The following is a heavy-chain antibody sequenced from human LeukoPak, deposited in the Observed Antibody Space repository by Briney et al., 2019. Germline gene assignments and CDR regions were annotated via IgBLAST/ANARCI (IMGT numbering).Heavy chain of an antibody. CDR2: IRYDGSNK. CDR1: GFTFSSYG. D-gene: IGHD3-3*01. CDR3: ARVDTAGITIFGVVIDY. V-gene: IGHV3-30*02. Sequence: GGSLRLSCAASGFTFSSYGMHWVRQAPGKGLEWVAFIRYDGSNKYYADSVKGRFTISRDNSKNTLFLQMNSLRTEDTAVYYCARVDTAGITIFGVVIDYWGQGTLVTVSS. J-gene: IGHJ4*02.